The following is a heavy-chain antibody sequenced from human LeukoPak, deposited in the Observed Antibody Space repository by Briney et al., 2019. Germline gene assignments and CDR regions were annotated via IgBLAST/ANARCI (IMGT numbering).Heavy chain of an antibody. V-gene: IGHV1-18*01. J-gene: IGHJ5*02. D-gene: IGHD3-22*01. CDR2: ISAYNGNT. CDR1: GYTFTSYG. CDR3: ATDHYYDSSGYSLPAT. Sequence: ASVKVSCKASGYTFTSYGISWVRQAPGQGLEWMGWISAYNGNTNYAQKLQGRVTMTTDTSTSTAYMELRSLRSDDTAVYYCATDHYYDSSGYSLPATWGQGTLVTVYS.